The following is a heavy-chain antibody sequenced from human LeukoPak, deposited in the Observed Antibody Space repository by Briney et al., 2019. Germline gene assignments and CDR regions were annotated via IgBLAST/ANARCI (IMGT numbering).Heavy chain of an antibody. Sequence: SGPTLVNPTQTLTLTCTFSGFSPRTRGMRVSWIRQPPGKALEWLSRIVWGDDKFYSTSLKTRLTISKDTSKNQVVLTMTNMDPVDTATYYCARTLLLYYYDSSGYYNDAFDIWGQGTMVTVSS. CDR3: ARTLLLYYYDSSGYYNDAFDI. V-gene: IGHV2-70*04. D-gene: IGHD3-22*01. J-gene: IGHJ3*02. CDR2: IVWGDDK. CDR1: GFSPRTRGMR.